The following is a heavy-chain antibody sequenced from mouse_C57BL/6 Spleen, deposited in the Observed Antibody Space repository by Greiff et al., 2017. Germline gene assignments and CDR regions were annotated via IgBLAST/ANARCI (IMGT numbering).Heavy chain of an antibody. CDR3: ARAAIYYGNRYYFDY. CDR1: GYSITSGYD. CDR2: ISYSGST. Sequence: DVKLQESGPGMVKPSQSLSLTCTVTGYSITSGYDWHWIRHFPGNKLEWMGYISYSGSTNYNPSLKSRISITHDTSKNHFFLKLNSVTTEDTATYYCARAAIYYGNRYYFDYWGQGTTLTVSS. V-gene: IGHV3-1*01. J-gene: IGHJ2*01. D-gene: IGHD2-1*01.